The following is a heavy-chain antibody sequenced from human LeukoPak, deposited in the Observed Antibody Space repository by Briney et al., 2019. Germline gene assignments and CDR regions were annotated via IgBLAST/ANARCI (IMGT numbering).Heavy chain of an antibody. J-gene: IGHJ4*02. D-gene: IGHD3-10*01. CDR3: AKGRDYGSGSPLDY. Sequence: PGRSLRLSCAASGFTFDDYAMHWVRQAPGKGLEWVSGISWNSGSIGYADSVKGRFTISRDNAKNSLYLQMNSLRAEDTALYYCAKGRDYGSGSPLDYWGQGTLVTVSP. V-gene: IGHV3-9*01. CDR1: GFTFDDYA. CDR2: ISWNSGSI.